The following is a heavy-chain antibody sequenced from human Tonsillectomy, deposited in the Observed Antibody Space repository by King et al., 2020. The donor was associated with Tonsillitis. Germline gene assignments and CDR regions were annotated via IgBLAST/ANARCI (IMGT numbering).Heavy chain of an antibody. J-gene: IGHJ4*02. CDR1: GGSISSGDYY. CDR2: IYYSGIT. D-gene: IGHD6-6*01. Sequence: VQLQESGPGLVKPSQTLSLTCTVSGGSISSGDYYWRWIRQPPGKGLEWIGYIYYSGITYYNPSLKSRVTTSVDTSKNQFSLKLSSVTAADTAVYYCASQYSSRIDYWGQGTLVTVSS. CDR3: ASQYSSRIDY. V-gene: IGHV4-30-4*01.